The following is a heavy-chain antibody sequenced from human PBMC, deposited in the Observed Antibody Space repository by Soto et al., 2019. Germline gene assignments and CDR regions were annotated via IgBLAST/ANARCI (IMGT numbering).Heavy chain of an antibody. CDR2: IYYSGST. V-gene: IGHV4-59*08. CDR1: GGSINSYY. J-gene: IGHJ4*02. D-gene: IGHD5-18*01. CDR3: ARRYGYSFDY. Sequence: SETLSLTCTVSGGSINSYYWSWIRQPPGKGLEWIGYIYYSGSTNYNPSLKSRVTISVDTSKNQFSLKLSSVTAADTAVYYCARRYGYSFDYWGQGTLVTVSS.